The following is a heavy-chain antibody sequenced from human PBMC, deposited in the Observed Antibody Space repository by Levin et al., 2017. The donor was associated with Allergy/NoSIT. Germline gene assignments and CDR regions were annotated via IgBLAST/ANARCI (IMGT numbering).Heavy chain of an antibody. CDR3: AKGSGQPNYYYYYMDV. CDR2: ISWNSGSI. D-gene: IGHD6-19*01. J-gene: IGHJ6*03. Sequence: SLKISCAASGFTFDDYAMHWVRQAPGKGLEWVSGISWNSGSIGYADSVKGRFTISRDNAKNSLYLQMNSLRAEDTALYYCAKGSGQPNYYYYYMDVWGKGTTVTVSS. CDR1: GFTFDDYA. V-gene: IGHV3-9*01.